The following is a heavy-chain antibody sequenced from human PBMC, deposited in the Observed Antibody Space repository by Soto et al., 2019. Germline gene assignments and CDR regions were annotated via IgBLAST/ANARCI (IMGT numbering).Heavy chain of an antibody. J-gene: IGHJ3*02. CDR1: GGSISSYY. V-gene: IGHV4-4*07. Sequence: TSETLSLTCTVSGGSISSYYWSWIRQPAGKGLEWIGRIYTSGSTNYNPSLKSRVTMSVDTSKNQFSLKLSSVTAADTAVYYCARDGNYDSSGYYPFDIWGQGTMVTVSS. CDR2: IYTSGST. D-gene: IGHD3-22*01. CDR3: ARDGNYDSSGYYPFDI.